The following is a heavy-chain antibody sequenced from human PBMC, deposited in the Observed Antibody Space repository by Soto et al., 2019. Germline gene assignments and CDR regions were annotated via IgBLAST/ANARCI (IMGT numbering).Heavy chain of an antibody. D-gene: IGHD1-7*01. V-gene: IGHV3-74*01. J-gene: IGHJ6*03. CDR2: INSDGSST. CDR3: AGTTSHQWYYMDV. Sequence: PGGSLRLSCAASGFTFSSYWMHWVRQAPGKGLVWVSRINSDGSSTSYADSVKGRFTISRDNAKNTLYLQMNSLRAEDTAVYYCAGTTSHQWYYMDVWGKGTTVTVSS. CDR1: GFTFSSYW.